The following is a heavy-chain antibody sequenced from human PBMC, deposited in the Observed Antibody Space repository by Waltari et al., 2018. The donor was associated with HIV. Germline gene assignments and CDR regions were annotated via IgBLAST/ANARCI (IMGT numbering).Heavy chain of an antibody. V-gene: IGHV3-11*01. Sequence: VQLVESGGGLVKPGGSLRLSCAASGFRVCDYYMTWIRRAPGKGLEWVSYISNSGATMDYADSVKGRFTISRDNAKNSLYLQMNSLRVEDTAVYYCARDTMVRASYDMDVWGQGTSVTVSS. D-gene: IGHD3-10*01. CDR3: ARDTMVRASYDMDV. CDR2: ISNSGATM. CDR1: GFRVCDYY. J-gene: IGHJ6*02.